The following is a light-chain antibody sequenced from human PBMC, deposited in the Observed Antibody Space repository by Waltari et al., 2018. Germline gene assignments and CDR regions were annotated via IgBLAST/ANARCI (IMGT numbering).Light chain of an antibody. V-gene: IGKV3-20*01. CDR3: QHYVRLPAT. J-gene: IGKJ1*01. CDR1: QSVSRT. Sequence: IVLTQSPGTLSLSPGERATLSCRASQSVSRTLAWYQQKPGQAPRLLISGASTRATGIPDRFSGSGSGTDFSLTISRLEPEDFAVYYCQHYVRLPATFGQGTKVEIK. CDR2: GAS.